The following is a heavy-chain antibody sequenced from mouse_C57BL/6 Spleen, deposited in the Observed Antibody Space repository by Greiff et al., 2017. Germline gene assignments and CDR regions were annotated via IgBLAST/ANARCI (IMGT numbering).Heavy chain of an antibody. J-gene: IGHJ3*01. CDR2: INPNNGGT. CDR3: AREESPWFAY. V-gene: IGHV1-26*01. CDR1: GYTFTDYY. Sequence: VQLQQSGPELVKPGASVKISCKASGYTFTDYYMNWVKQSHGKSLEWIGDINPNNGGTSYNQKFKGKATLTVDKSSSTAYMELRSLTSEDSAVYYCAREESPWFAYWGQGTLVTVSA.